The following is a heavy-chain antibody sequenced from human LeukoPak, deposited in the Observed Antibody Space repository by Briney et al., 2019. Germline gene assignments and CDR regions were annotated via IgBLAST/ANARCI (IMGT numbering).Heavy chain of an antibody. CDR3: AREAGSSGYHYYYFDY. J-gene: IGHJ4*02. D-gene: IGHD3-22*01. CDR2: INHSGST. Sequence: SETLSLTCTVYGGSFSGYYWSWIRQPPGKGLEWIGEINHSGSTNYNPSLKSRVTISVDTSKNQFSLKLSSVTAADTAVYYCAREAGSSGYHYYYFDYWGQGTLVTVSS. V-gene: IGHV4-34*01. CDR1: GGSFSGYY.